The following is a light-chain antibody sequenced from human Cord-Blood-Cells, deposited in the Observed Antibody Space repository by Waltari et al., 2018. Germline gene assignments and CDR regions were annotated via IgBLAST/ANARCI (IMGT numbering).Light chain of an antibody. CDR3: CSYAGSSTFYV. CDR1: SSDVVSYNL. V-gene: IGLV2-23*01. J-gene: IGLJ1*01. CDR2: EGS. Sequence: QSALTQPASVSGSPGQSITIPCTGTSSDVVSYNLVSCNQQHPAKAPNLIFYEGSKRPSGVSSRFSGSKSGNTASLTISGLQAEDEADYYCCSYAGSSTFYVFGTGTKVTVL.